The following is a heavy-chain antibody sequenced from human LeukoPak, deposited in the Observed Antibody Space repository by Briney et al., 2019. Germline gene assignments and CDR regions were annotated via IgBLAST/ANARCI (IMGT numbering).Heavy chain of an antibody. CDR1: GFTFSSYS. CDR2: ISSSSYI. J-gene: IGHJ5*02. V-gene: IGHV3-21*01. CDR3: ARDGPYGSGSPNWFDP. D-gene: IGHD3-10*01. Sequence: PGGSLRLSCAASGFTFSSYSMNWVRQAPGKGLEWVSSISSSSYIYYADSVKGRFTISRDNAKNSLYLQMNSLRAEDTAVYYCARDGPYGSGSPNWFDPWGQGTLVTVSS.